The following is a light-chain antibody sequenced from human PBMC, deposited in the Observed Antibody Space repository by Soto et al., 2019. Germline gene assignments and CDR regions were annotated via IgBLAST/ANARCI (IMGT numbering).Light chain of an antibody. J-gene: IGLJ1*01. Sequence: QSALTQPASVSGSPGQSITISCTGNSSDVGYHNYVSWYRQHPGKAPRLMIYEVNNRPSGASNRFSGSKSGNTASLTISGLQAEDEADYYCSSCTSSNTLLYVFGTGTKVTVL. CDR2: EVN. V-gene: IGLV2-14*01. CDR3: SSCTSSNTLLYV. CDR1: SSDVGYHNY.